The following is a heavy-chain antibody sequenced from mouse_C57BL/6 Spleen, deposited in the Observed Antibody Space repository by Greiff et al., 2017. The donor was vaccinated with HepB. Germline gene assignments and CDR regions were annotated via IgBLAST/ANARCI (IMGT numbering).Heavy chain of an antibody. CDR2: IYPRDGST. J-gene: IGHJ2*01. Sequence: VQLQQSDAELVKPGASVKISCKVSGYTFTDHTIHWMKQRPEQGLEWIGYIYPRDGSTKYNEKFKGKATLTADKSSSTAYMRLNSLTSEDSAVYFCAREEFITTVVADYWGQGTTLTVSS. V-gene: IGHV1-78*01. CDR3: AREEFITTVVADY. D-gene: IGHD1-1*01. CDR1: GYTFTDHT.